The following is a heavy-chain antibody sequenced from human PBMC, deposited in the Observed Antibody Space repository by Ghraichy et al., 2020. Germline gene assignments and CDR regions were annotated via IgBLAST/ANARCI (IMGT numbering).Heavy chain of an antibody. CDR2: INHSGST. CDR3: ARVLKYGDAFDI. D-gene: IGHD2/OR15-2a*01. V-gene: IGHV4-34*01. Sequence: SETLSLTCAVYGGSFSGYYWSWIRQPPGKGLEWIGEINHSGSTNYNPSLKSRVTISVDTSKNQFSLKLSSVTAADTAVYYCARVLKYGDAFDIWGQGTTVTVSS. CDR1: GGSFSGYY. J-gene: IGHJ3*02.